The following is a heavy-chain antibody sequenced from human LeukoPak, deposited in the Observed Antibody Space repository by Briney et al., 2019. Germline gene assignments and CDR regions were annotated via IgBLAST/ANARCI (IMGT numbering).Heavy chain of an antibody. CDR2: ISNSRRP. J-gene: IGHJ4*02. D-gene: IGHD1-1*01. CDR1: GASISSLY. V-gene: IGHV4-59*01. Sequence: PSETLSLTGTVSGASISSLYWSWIRPPPGRGLKGIGFISNSRRPTYNPSLNSPVTLSLNTSKTEFSLKVNYVTAADTAVYYCASESRQLGNWGQGTLVTVSS. CDR3: ASESRQLGN.